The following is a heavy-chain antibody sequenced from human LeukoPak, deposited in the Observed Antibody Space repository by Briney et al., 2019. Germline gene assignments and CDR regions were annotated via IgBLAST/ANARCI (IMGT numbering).Heavy chain of an antibody. Sequence: ASVKVSCKASGYPFTSYDINWVRQATGQGLEWMGWMNPNSGNTGYAQKFQGRVTMTRNTSISTAYMELSSLRSEDTAVYYCARKDSSGYYYDENWFDPWGQGTLVTVSS. V-gene: IGHV1-8*01. CDR3: ARKDSSGYYYDENWFDP. J-gene: IGHJ5*02. CDR1: GYPFTSYD. CDR2: MNPNSGNT. D-gene: IGHD3-22*01.